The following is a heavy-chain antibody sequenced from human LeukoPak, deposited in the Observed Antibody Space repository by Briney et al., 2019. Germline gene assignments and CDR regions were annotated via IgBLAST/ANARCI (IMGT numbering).Heavy chain of an antibody. V-gene: IGHV4-59*01. D-gene: IGHD3-22*01. J-gene: IGHJ3*02. Sequence: SETLSLTCTVSGGSISSYYWSWIRQSPGKGLEWIGYIYYSESTNYNPSLKSRVTISVDTSKNQFSLKLSSVTAADTAVYYCARDSPPDSSGYYYVSGAFDIWGQGTMVTVSS. CDR2: IYYSEST. CDR1: GGSISSYY. CDR3: ARDSPPDSSGYYYVSGAFDI.